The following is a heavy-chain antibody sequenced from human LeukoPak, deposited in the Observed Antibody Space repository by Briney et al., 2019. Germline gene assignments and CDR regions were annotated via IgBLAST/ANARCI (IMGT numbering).Heavy chain of an antibody. CDR2: IYYSGST. D-gene: IGHD3-9*01. Sequence: SETLSLTCTVSGGYISSFYWSWIRQPPGKGLEWIGYIYYSGSTNYNPSLKSRVTISVDTSKNQFSLKLSSVTAADTAVYYCARLGEGYDILTGYPYGMDVWGQGTTVTVSS. V-gene: IGHV4-59*08. J-gene: IGHJ6*02. CDR3: ARLGEGYDILTGYPYGMDV. CDR1: GGYISSFY.